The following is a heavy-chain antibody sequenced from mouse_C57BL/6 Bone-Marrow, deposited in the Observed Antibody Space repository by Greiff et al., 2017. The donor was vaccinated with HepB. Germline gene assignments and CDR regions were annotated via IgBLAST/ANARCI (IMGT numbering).Heavy chain of an antibody. D-gene: IGHD1-1*01. CDR3: ARYPLLYLYAMDY. Sequence: QVQLQQSGAELAKPGASVKLSCKASGYTFTSYWMHWVKQRPGQGLEWIGYINPSSGYTKYNQKFKDKATLTADKSSSTAYMQLSSLTYEDSAVYYCARYPLLYLYAMDYWGQGTSVTVSS. CDR1: GYTFTSYW. J-gene: IGHJ4*01. V-gene: IGHV1-7*01. CDR2: INPSSGYT.